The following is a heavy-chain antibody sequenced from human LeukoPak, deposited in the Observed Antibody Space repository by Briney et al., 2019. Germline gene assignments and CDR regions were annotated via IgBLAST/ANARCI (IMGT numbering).Heavy chain of an antibody. V-gene: IGHV4-30-4*08. CDR1: GGPISSGDYY. CDR2: IYYSGST. J-gene: IGHJ3*01. CDR3: ARDLVVIATKYAPTL. D-gene: IGHD2-21*01. Sequence: PSETLSLTCTVSGGPISSGDYYWSWIRQPPGKGLEWIGYIYYSGSTYYNPSLKSRVTISVDTSKNQFSLKLSSVTAADTAVYYCARDLVVIATKYAPTLWGQGTMVTVSS.